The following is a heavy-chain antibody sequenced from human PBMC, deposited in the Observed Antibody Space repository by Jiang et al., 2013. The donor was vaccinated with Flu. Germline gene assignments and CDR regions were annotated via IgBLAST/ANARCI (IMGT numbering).Heavy chain of an antibody. CDR3: AGGATTVTFNWFDP. V-gene: IGHV4-30-2*05. D-gene: IGHD4-17*01. Sequence: RVTISVDTSKNQFSLKLSSVTAADTAVYYCAGGATTVTFNWFDPWGQGTLVTVSS. J-gene: IGHJ5*02.